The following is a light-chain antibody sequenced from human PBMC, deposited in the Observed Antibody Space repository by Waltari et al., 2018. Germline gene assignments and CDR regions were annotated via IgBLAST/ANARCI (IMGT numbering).Light chain of an antibody. V-gene: IGLV1-51*01. CDR3: ATWDTSLSGGV. Sequence: QSMLTQPPSVSAAPGQEVTISCSGSTPNIGNNYVSWYQQVPGTAPKLLIYDNDERPSGIPDRFSGSKSGTSATLDITGLQTGDEADYYCATWDTSLSGGVFGGGTKLTVL. CDR1: TPNIGNNY. J-gene: IGLJ2*01. CDR2: DND.